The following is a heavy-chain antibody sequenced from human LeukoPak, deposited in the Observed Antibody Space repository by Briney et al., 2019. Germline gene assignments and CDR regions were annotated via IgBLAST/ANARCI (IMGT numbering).Heavy chain of an antibody. V-gene: IGHV4-59*08. Sequence: PSETLSLTCTVSGGSISNHYWSWIRQPSGKGLEWIGYIHYSGNTDYNPSLKGRLTISVDTSKNQFSLTLSSVTAADTAVYYCVRRGDGYAYYFDYWGQGTPVTVSS. J-gene: IGHJ4*02. D-gene: IGHD5-24*01. CDR3: VRRGDGYAYYFDY. CDR1: GGSISNHY. CDR2: IHYSGNT.